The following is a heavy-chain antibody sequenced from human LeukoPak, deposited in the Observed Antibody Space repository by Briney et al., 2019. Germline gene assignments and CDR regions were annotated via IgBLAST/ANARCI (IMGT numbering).Heavy chain of an antibody. J-gene: IGHJ4*02. CDR1: GYSISSGFY. D-gene: IGHD6-6*01. CDR2: VYHGGSS. CDR3: ARRVGSSDCFDY. Sequence: SRTLSLTCTVSGYSISSGFYWGWIRQPPGKGLEWIGNVYHGGSSYYNPSLKSRVTISVDTSKNQFSLNLYSVTAADTAVYYCARRVGSSDCFDYWGQGTLVTVSS. V-gene: IGHV4-38-2*02.